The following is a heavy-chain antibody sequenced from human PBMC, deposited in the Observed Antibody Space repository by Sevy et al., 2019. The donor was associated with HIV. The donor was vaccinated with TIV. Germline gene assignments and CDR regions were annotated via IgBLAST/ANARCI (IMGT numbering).Heavy chain of an antibody. CDR1: GGSISNYF. CDR2: IYYSGST. Sequence: SETLSLTCTVSGGSISNYFWSWIRQPPGKGLEWIGYIYYSGSTNYNPSLKSRVTISVETSKNQFSLKLSSLTAADTAVYYCARESIGAVGDFDYWGQGTLVTVSS. CDR3: ARESIGAVGDFDY. V-gene: IGHV4-59*01. D-gene: IGHD6-13*01. J-gene: IGHJ4*02.